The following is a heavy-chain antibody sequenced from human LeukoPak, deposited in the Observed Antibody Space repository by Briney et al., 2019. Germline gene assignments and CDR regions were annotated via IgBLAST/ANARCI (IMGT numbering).Heavy chain of an antibody. D-gene: IGHD3-3*01. V-gene: IGHV1-18*01. CDR1: GYTFTSYG. CDR3: ATGFTIFGVVPTHLNY. J-gene: IGHJ4*02. CDR2: ISDYNGNT. Sequence: GASVKVSCKXSGYTFTSYGISWVRQSPGQGLEWMGWISDYNGNTNYAQKLQGRVTMTTDTSTSTAYMELRSLRSDDTAVYYCATGFTIFGVVPTHLNYWGQGTLVTVSS.